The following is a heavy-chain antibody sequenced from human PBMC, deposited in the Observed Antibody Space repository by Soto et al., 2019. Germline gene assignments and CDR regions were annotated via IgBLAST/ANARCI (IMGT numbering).Heavy chain of an antibody. J-gene: IGHJ6*02. V-gene: IGHV4-31*03. CDR1: GGSISSGGYY. CDR3: ARDLRFRGFYGMDV. D-gene: IGHD3-10*01. CDR2: IYYIGST. Sequence: QVQLQESGPRLVKPSQTLSLTCTVSGGSISSGGYYWSWIRQHPGKGLEWIGYIYYIGSTYYNPSLKSRVTISVDTSKNQFSLKLSSVTAADTAVYYCARDLRFRGFYGMDVWGQGTTVTVSS.